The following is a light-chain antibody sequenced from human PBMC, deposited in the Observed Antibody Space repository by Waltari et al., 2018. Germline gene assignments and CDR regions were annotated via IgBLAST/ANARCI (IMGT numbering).Light chain of an antibody. CDR2: DAS. CDR1: QDIKQS. Sequence: DIHMTQSPSSLSAPVGDRVTITCQASQDIKQSLNWFHQKPGTAPEVLIFDASNSQTGAPSRFSGSGSGTDFTFTISSLQPEDMGTYYCQQYHSVPLTSGGGTTVEIK. V-gene: IGKV1-33*01. CDR3: QQYHSVPLT. J-gene: IGKJ4*01.